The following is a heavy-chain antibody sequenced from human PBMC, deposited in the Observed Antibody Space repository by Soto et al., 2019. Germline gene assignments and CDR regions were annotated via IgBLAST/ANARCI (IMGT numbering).Heavy chain of an antibody. V-gene: IGHV4-59*01. Sequence: SETLSLTCTVSGGSISSYYWSWIRQPPGKGLEWIGYIYYSGSTNYNPSLKSRVTISVDTSKNQFSLKLSSVTAADTAVYYCARSGYSSPPDYWGQGTLVTVS. D-gene: IGHD5-18*01. CDR3: ARSGYSSPPDY. J-gene: IGHJ4*02. CDR2: IYYSGST. CDR1: GGSISSYY.